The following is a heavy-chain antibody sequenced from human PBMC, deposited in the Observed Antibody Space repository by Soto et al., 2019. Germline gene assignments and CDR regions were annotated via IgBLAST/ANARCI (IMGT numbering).Heavy chain of an antibody. CDR2: INTGNGNT. D-gene: IGHD3-9*01. Sequence: ASVKVSCKSSGYTFTTYAMHWVRQAPGQRLEWMGWINTGNGNTKYSQKFQGRVTITRDTSASTAYMELSSLRSEDTAVYYCAREPLYDLLTGLRYPGDYWGQGTLVTVSS. J-gene: IGHJ4*02. V-gene: IGHV1-3*04. CDR1: GYTFTTYA. CDR3: AREPLYDLLTGLRYPGDY.